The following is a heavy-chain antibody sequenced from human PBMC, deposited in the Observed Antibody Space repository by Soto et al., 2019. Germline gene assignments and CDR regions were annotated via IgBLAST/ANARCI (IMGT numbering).Heavy chain of an antibody. J-gene: IGHJ5*02. Sequence: GGSLRLSCAASGFTFDDYAMHWVRQAPGKGLEWVSGISWNSGSIGYADSVKGRFTISRDNAKNSLYLQMNSLRVEDTAIYNCAKIATGPWGQGTLVTVSS. CDR3: AKIATGP. V-gene: IGHV3-9*01. CDR2: ISWNSGSI. D-gene: IGHD4-17*01. CDR1: GFTFDDYA.